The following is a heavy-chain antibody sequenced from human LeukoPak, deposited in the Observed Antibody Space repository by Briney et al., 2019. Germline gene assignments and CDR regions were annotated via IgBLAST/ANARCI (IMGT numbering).Heavy chain of an antibody. CDR3: ATSEETGFYFDY. J-gene: IGHJ4*02. CDR1: GFTFTSYW. CDR2: IKQDGSEK. V-gene: IGHV3-7*01. Sequence: PGGSLRLSFAASGFTFTSYWMSWVRQAPGKGLEWVANIKQDGSEKYYVDSVKGRFTISRDNAKNSLYLQMNSLGAEDTAVYYCATSEETGFYFDYWGQGTLVTVSS. D-gene: IGHD1-14*01.